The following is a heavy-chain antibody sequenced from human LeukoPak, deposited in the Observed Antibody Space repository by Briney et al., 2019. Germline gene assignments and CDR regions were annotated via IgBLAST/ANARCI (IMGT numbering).Heavy chain of an antibody. CDR1: GFTFSSYA. V-gene: IGHV3-30*07. CDR3: ARDPSGSGWSLNY. CDR2: ISYDGSNK. J-gene: IGHJ4*02. D-gene: IGHD6-19*01. Sequence: GRSLRLSCAASGFTFSSYAMHWVRQAPGKGLEWVAVISYDGSNKYYADSVKGRFTISRDTSKNTLYLQMNSLRVEDTAVYYCARDPSGSGWSLNYWGQGTLVTVSS.